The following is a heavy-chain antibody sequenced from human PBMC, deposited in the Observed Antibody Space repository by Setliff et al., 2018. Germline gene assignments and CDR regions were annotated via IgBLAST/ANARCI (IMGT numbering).Heavy chain of an antibody. Sequence: PGGSLRLSCAVSGLTFSSYAMNWVRQAPGKGLEWVSNINPAGAKTYYADSVKGRFTVSRDNSKNTLYLQMNSLRVDDTAIYYCAKELSMAYGNDWGLGTLVTVSS. CDR3: AKELSMAYGND. CDR2: INPAGAKT. V-gene: IGHV3-23*01. D-gene: IGHD1-1*01. J-gene: IGHJ4*02. CDR1: GLTFSSYA.